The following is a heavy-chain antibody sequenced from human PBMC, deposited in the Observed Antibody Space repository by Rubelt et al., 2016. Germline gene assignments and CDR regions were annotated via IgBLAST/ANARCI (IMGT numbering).Heavy chain of an antibody. CDR2: ISSSSSTI. CDR1: GFTFSSYS. Sequence: VQLVESGGGVVQPGRSLRLSCAASGFTFSSYSMNWVRQAPGKGLEWVSYISSSSSTIYYADSVKGRFTISRDNAKNSLYLQMNSLRDEDTAVYYCARDGVGDGSGSYGSDAFDIWGQGTMVTVSS. J-gene: IGHJ3*02. D-gene: IGHD3-10*01. CDR3: ARDGVGDGSGSYGSDAFDI. V-gene: IGHV3-48*02.